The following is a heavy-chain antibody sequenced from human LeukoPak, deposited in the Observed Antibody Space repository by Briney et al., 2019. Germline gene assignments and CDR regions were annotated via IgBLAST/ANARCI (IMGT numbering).Heavy chain of an antibody. CDR2: ISGSGGST. Sequence: HSGGSLRLSCAASGFTFSSYAMSWVRQAPGKGLEWVSAISGSGGSTYYADSVKGRFTISRDNSKNTLYLQMNSLRAEDTAVYYCAKDSYSSSWYIIENYFDYWGQGTLATVSS. J-gene: IGHJ4*02. CDR3: AKDSYSSSWYIIENYFDY. CDR1: GFTFSSYA. D-gene: IGHD6-13*01. V-gene: IGHV3-23*01.